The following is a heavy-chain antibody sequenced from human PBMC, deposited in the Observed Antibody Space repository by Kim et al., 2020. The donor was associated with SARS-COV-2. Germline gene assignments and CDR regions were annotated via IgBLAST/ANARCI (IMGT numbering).Heavy chain of an antibody. CDR3: ARGGRKVVGDYYGMDV. J-gene: IGHJ6*02. CDR2: IGTAGDP. D-gene: IGHD2-15*01. CDR1: GFTFSSYD. V-gene: IGHV3-13*05. Sequence: GGSLRLSCAASGFTFSSYDMHWVRQATGKGLEWVSAIGTAGDPYYPGSVKGRFTISRENAKNSLYLQMNSLRAGDTAVYYCARGGRKVVGDYYGMDVWGQGTTVTVSS.